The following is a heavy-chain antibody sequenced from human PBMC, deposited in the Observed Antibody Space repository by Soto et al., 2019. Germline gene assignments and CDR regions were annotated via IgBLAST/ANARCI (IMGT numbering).Heavy chain of an antibody. CDR1: GGSISIYY. Sequence: SETLSLTCTVSGGSISIYYWSWIRHPPGKGLEWIGYIYYSGSTNYNPSLKSRVTISVDTSKNQFSLKLSSVTAADTAVYYCARATPPYYDILTGYYTPYYYYGMDVWG. D-gene: IGHD3-9*01. V-gene: IGHV4-59*01. CDR3: ARATPPYYDILTGYYTPYYYYGMDV. J-gene: IGHJ6*01. CDR2: IYYSGST.